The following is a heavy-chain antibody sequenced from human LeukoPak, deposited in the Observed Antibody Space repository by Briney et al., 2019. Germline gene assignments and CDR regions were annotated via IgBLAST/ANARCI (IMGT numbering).Heavy chain of an antibody. V-gene: IGHV4-61*01. CDR3: ARSPSGYRFDY. Sequence: SETLSLTCTVSGGSVTSGTYFWTWIRQPPGKGLDWIGFISNSGSTNYNPSLKSQVIISRDTSKNRFSLNLNSVTAADTAVYFCARSPSGYRFDYWGQGALVTVSS. CDR2: ISNSGST. CDR1: GGSVTSGTYF. J-gene: IGHJ4*02. D-gene: IGHD3-22*01.